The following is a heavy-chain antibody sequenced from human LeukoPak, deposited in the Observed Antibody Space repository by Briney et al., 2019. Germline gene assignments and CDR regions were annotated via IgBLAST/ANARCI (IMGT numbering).Heavy chain of an antibody. CDR2: IYTSENT. J-gene: IGHJ6*03. V-gene: IGHV4-4*07. CDR1: GGYICSYY. CDR3: AREGDYGDYSKSFYYMDV. D-gene: IGHD4-17*01. Sequence: SETLSLTCTVSGGYICSYYWSWIRQPAGKGLEWIGRIYTSENTDYNPSLKSRVTMSVDMSTRQFSLRLTSVTAADTAVYYCAREGDYGDYSKSFYYMDVWGKGTTVTVSS.